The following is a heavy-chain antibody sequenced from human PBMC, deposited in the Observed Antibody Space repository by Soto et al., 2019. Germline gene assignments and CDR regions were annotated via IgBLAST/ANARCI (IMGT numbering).Heavy chain of an antibody. D-gene: IGHD6-19*01. CDR3: ATDFSGPLN. V-gene: IGHV3-33*01. CDR1: GFTFSNYG. J-gene: IGHJ4*02. CDR2: MWYDGSIT. Sequence: GSLRLSCVTSGFTFSNYGMHWVRQAPGKGLEWVAVMWYDGSITYYADSVKGRFTISRDNSKNTLYLQMISLRAEDTAVYYCATDFSGPLNWGQGTLVTVSS.